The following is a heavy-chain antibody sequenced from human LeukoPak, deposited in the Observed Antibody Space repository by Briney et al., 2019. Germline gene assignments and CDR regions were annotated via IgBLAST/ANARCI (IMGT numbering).Heavy chain of an antibody. CDR3: ARGETSSYDY. CDR2: ISYDGSNI. CDR1: GFTFSIYG. Sequence: GGSLRLSCAASGFTFSIYGMHWVRQAPGKGLEWVAVISYDGSNIYYADSVKGRFTISRDNSKNTLYLQMNSLRPEDTAVYYCARGETSSYDYWGQGTLVTVSS. D-gene: IGHD2-2*01. J-gene: IGHJ4*02. V-gene: IGHV3-30*03.